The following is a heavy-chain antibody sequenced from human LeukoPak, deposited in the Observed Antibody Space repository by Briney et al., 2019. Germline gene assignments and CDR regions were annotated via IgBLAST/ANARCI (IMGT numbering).Heavy chain of an antibody. CDR3: SREVMLMGARGPQWMRGHVY. Sequence: GRSLRLSCAASGFVFPDFAMTWLRQSPGKGLEWVGFIRSKSYGWSFEYAPSVRGNFTISNHDSKIIAYLQINNLDTEDTGVYYCSREVMLMGARGPQWMRGHVYWGQGTVVSVSS. J-gene: IGHJ4*02. V-gene: IGHV3-49*03. CDR1: GFVFPDFA. CDR2: IRSKSYGWSF. D-gene: IGHD3-10*02.